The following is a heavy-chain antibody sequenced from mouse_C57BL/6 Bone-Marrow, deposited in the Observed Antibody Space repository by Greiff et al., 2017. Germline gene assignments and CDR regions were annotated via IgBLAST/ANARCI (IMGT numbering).Heavy chain of an antibody. Sequence: VQLQQSGAELARPGASVKMSCKASGYTFTSYTMHWVKQRPGQGLEWIGYINPSSGYTKYNQKFKDKATLTADKSSSTAYMQLSSLTSEDSAVYYCARGGYYYGSSVAYWGQGTLVTVSA. CDR3: ARGGYYYGSSVAY. CDR2: INPSSGYT. D-gene: IGHD1-1*01. J-gene: IGHJ3*01. CDR1: GYTFTSYT. V-gene: IGHV1-4*01.